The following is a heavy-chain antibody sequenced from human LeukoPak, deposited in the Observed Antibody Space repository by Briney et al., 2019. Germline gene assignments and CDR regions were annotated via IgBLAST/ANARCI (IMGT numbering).Heavy chain of an antibody. CDR3: ARHRGVVDTIGLSAGGMDV. V-gene: IGHV5-10-1*01. D-gene: IGHD5-12*01. CDR2: IDPSDSYT. CDR1: GYSFTSYW. J-gene: IGHJ6*02. Sequence: PGESLKISCKGSGYSFTSYWITWVRQMPGKGLEWMGRIDPSDSYTNYSPSFQGHVTISADKSISTAYLQWSSLKASDTAMYYCARHRGVVDTIGLSAGGMDVWGQGTTVTVSS.